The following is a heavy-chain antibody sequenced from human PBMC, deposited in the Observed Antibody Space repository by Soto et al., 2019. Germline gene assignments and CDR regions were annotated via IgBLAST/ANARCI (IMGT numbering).Heavy chain of an antibody. CDR3: ASSGGQLAARAYYYYGMDV. CDR2: IIPIFGTA. CDR1: GGTFSSYA. Sequence: VSSVKVSCKASGGTFSSYAISWVRQAPGQGLEWMGGIIPIFGTANYAQKFQGRVTITADESTSTAYMELSSLRSEDTAVYYCASSGGQLAARAYYYYGMDVWGQGNTVTVYS. J-gene: IGHJ6*02. V-gene: IGHV1-69*13. D-gene: IGHD6-6*01.